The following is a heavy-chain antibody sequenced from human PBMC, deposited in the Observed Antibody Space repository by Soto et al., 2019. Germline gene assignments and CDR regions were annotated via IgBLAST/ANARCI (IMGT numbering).Heavy chain of an antibody. Sequence: QVQLQESGPGLVKPSETLSLTCTVSGGSISSYYWSWIRQPPGKGLEWIGYIYYSGSTNYNPSLRSRVHITVDTSQNQFSLRLSSVTAADTAVYYCARHGPIAAAGTVFDYWGQGTLVTVSS. V-gene: IGHV4-59*08. J-gene: IGHJ4*02. CDR2: IYYSGST. D-gene: IGHD6-13*01. CDR3: ARHGPIAAAGTVFDY. CDR1: GGSISSYY.